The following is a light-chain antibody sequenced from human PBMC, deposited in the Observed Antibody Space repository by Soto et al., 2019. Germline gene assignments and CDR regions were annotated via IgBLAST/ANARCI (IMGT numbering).Light chain of an antibody. CDR2: GVS. CDR3: TSYTSSSTLRV. J-gene: IGLJ3*02. CDR1: SSDVGGYNY. V-gene: IGLV2-14*01. Sequence: QSVLTQPASVSGSPGQSITISCTGTSSDVGGYNYVSWYQQHPGKAPKLMIYGVSNRPSGISNRFSGSKSGNTASLTISGLPAEAEADYYCTSYTSSSTLRVFGGGTKLTVL.